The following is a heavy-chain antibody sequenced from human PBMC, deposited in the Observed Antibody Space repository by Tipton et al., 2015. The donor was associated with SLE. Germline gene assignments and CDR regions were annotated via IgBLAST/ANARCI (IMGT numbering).Heavy chain of an antibody. Sequence: QSGAEVKKPGASVKVSCKASGYTFTNYCVHWVRQAPGQGLEWMGMIKPSGGSASYAQKFQGRVTMTSDSSTSTVFLELHSLTSEETAGYDWAIECSMNEGVLRPVDGWGHGTTVHVPS. D-gene: IGHD2/OR15-2a*01. CDR3: AIECSMNEGVLRPVDG. CDR1: GYTFTNYC. V-gene: IGHV1-46*01. CDR2: IKPSGGSA. J-gene: IGHJ6*02.